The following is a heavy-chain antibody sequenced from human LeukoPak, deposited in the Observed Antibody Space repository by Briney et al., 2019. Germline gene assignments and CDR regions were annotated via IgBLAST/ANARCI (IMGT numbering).Heavy chain of an antibody. D-gene: IGHD3-22*01. Sequence: GRSLRLSCAASGFTFSSYGMHWVRQAPGKGLEWVAVISYDGSNKYYADSVKGRFTISRDNSKNTLYLQMNSLRAEDTAVYYCAREWSYYDSSGYYSTPFDYWGQGTLVTVSS. CDR1: GFTFSSYG. CDR2: ISYDGSNK. V-gene: IGHV3-30*03. CDR3: AREWSYYDSSGYYSTPFDY. J-gene: IGHJ4*02.